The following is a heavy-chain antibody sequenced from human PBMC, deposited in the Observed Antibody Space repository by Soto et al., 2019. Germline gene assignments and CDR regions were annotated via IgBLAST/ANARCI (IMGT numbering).Heavy chain of an antibody. CDR3: GTSNYDFWSGYYARLYYYYGMDV. J-gene: IGHJ6*02. CDR1: GGTFSSYA. V-gene: IGHV1-69*06. D-gene: IGHD3-3*01. Sequence: GASVKVSCKASGGTFSSYAISWVRQAPGQGLEWMGGIIPIFGTANYAQKFQGRVTITADKSTSTAYMELSSLRPEDTAVYYCGTSNYDFWSGYYARLYYYYGMDVWGQGTTVTVSS. CDR2: IIPIFGTA.